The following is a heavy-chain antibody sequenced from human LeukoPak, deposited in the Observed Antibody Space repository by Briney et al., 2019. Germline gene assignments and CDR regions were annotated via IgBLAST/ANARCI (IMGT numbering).Heavy chain of an antibody. D-gene: IGHD3-22*01. J-gene: IGHJ4*02. CDR3: ATSYYYDSSGYSGSLDY. CDR2: INPSGGST. Sequence: ASVKVSCEASGYTFTSYYMHWVRQAPGQGLEWMRIINPSGGSTSYAQKFQGRVTMTRDTSTSTLYMELSSLRSEDTAVYYCATSYYYDSSGYSGSLDYWGQGTLVTVSS. CDR1: GYTFTSYY. V-gene: IGHV1-46*01.